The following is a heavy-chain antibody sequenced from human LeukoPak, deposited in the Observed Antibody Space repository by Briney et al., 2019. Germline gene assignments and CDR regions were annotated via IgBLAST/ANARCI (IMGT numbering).Heavy chain of an antibody. CDR2: INSDGSST. CDR3: ARAREPYYFDY. D-gene: IGHD1-26*01. Sequence: PGGSLRLSCAASGFTFSSYVMHWVRQAPGKGLEWVSRINSDGSSTSYADSVKGRFTISRDNAKNTLYLQMNSLRAEDTAVYYCARAREPYYFDYWGQGTLVTVSS. V-gene: IGHV3-74*01. J-gene: IGHJ4*02. CDR1: GFTFSSYV.